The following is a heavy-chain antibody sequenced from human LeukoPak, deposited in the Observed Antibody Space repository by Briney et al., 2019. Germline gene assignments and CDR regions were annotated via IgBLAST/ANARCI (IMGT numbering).Heavy chain of an antibody. CDR2: ISGSGGST. Sequence: PGGSLRLSCAASGFTFSSYWMHWVRQAPGKGLEWVSAISGSGGSTYYADSVKGRFTISRDNSKNTLYLQMNSLRAEDTAVYYCAKELWYSSSWYVPYFDYWGQGTLVTVSS. CDR1: GFTFSSYW. D-gene: IGHD6-13*01. V-gene: IGHV3-23*01. J-gene: IGHJ4*02. CDR3: AKELWYSSSWYVPYFDY.